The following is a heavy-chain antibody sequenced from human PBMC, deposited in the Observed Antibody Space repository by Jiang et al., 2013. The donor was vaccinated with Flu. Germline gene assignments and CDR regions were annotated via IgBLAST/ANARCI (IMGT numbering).Heavy chain of an antibody. CDR2: INPNSGGT. D-gene: IGHD3-22*01. V-gene: IGHV1-2*04. J-gene: IGHJ4*02. Sequence: EVKKPGASVKVSCKASGYTFTGYYMHWVRQAPGRGLEWMGWINPNSGGTNYAQKFQGWVTMTRDTSISTAYMELSRLRSDDTAVYYCARVRITMIVVVIRSFDYWGQGTLVTVSS. CDR3: ARVRITMIVVVIRSFDY. CDR1: GYTFTGYY.